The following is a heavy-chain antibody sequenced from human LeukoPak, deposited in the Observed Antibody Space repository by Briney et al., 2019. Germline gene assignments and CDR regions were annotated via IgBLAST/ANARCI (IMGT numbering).Heavy chain of an antibody. J-gene: IGHJ5*02. CDR2: MNPNSGNT. V-gene: IGHV1-8*01. D-gene: IGHD3-3*01. CDR1: GYTFTSYD. CDR3: ARLDYYDFWSGYYNWFDP. Sequence: GASVKVSCKASGYTFTSYDINWVRQATGQGLEWMGWMNPNSGNTGYAQKFQGRVTMTRNTSMSTAYMELSSLRSEDTAVYYCARLDYYDFWSGYYNWFDPWGQGTLVTVSS.